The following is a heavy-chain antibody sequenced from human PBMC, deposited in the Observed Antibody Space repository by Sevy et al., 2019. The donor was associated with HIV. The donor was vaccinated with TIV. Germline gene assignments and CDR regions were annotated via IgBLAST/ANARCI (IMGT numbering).Heavy chain of an antibody. V-gene: IGHV3-48*02. CDR2: ICSSSSTI. CDR1: GFTFSTYN. CDR3: AREQSEALDY. J-gene: IGHJ4*02. Sequence: GGSLRLSCAASGFTFSTYNMNWVRQAPGKGLEWVSYICSSSSTIYYADSVKGRFTISRDNAKNSLYLQMNSLRDEDTAVYYCAREQSEALDYWGQGTLVTVSS.